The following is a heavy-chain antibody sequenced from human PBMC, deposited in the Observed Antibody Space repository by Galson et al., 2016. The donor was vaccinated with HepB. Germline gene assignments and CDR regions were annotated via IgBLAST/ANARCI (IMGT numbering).Heavy chain of an antibody. V-gene: IGHV3-30*18. CDR3: AKEAGCSVGSCYSWQLTTETTVVDS. CDR1: GFFFSNYG. D-gene: IGHD2-15*01. Sequence: SLRLSCAASGFFFSNYGMHWVRQAPGKGLEWVALISYDGNNQYHADSVKGRFTVSRDDSKNTLYLQMNSLRVEESAVYSCAKEAGCSVGSCYSWQLTTETTVVDSWGQGVLVTVSS. J-gene: IGHJ4*02. CDR2: ISYDGNNQ.